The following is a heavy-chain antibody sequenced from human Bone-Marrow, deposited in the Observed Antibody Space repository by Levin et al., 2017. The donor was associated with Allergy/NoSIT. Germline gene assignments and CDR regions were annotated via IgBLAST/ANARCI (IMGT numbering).Heavy chain of an antibody. V-gene: IGHV3-11*01. CDR3: ARLYKPSITMPWDNGWFDP. CDR2: INSGGNTI. Sequence: PGGSLRLSCAASGFTFSDYYMSWIRQAPGKGLEWISYINSGGNTIFYGGSVRGRFSISRDNAKNSLYLQMNGLRADDSAVYYCARLYKPSITMPWDNGWFDPWGQGTLVTVSS. J-gene: IGHJ5*02. CDR1: GFTFSDYY. D-gene: IGHD3-10*01.